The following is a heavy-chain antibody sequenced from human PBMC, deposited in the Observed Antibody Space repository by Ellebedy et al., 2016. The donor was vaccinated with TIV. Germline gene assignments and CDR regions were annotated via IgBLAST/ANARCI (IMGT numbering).Heavy chain of an antibody. CDR1: GGSISSYY. CDR2: IYYSGST. D-gene: IGHD6-13*01. CDR3: ARLKIAKTAAGTTAWGYYGMDV. Sequence: MPGGSLRLSCTVSGGSISSYYWGRIRQPPGKGLEWIGSIYYSGSTYYNPSLKSRVTISVDTSKNQFSLKLSSVTAADTAVYYCARLKIAKTAAGTTAWGYYGMDVWGQGTTVTVSS. J-gene: IGHJ6*02. V-gene: IGHV4-39*07.